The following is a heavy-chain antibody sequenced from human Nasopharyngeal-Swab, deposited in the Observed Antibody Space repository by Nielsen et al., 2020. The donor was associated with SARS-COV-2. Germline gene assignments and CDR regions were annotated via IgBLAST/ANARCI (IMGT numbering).Heavy chain of an antibody. CDR3: ARSTYYYDSSGYSFDY. D-gene: IGHD3-22*01. Sequence: ASVKVSCKASGYTFTSYAMHWVRQAPGQRLEWMGWINAGNGNTKYSQKFQGRVTITRDTSASTAYMELSSPRSEDTAVYYCARSTYYYDSSGYSFDYWGQGTLVTVSS. J-gene: IGHJ4*02. CDR1: GYTFTSYA. CDR2: INAGNGNT. V-gene: IGHV1-3*01.